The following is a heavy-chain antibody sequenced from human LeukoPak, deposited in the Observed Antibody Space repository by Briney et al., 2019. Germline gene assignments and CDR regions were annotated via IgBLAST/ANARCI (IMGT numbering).Heavy chain of an antibody. Sequence: PGGSLRLSCAASGFTFSSYAMSWVRQAPGKWLEWASAISGSGGSTYYADSVKGRFTISRDNSKNTLYLQMNSLRAEDTAVYYCAKDSSGWPPHEAFQHWGQGTLVTVSS. D-gene: IGHD6-19*01. J-gene: IGHJ1*01. CDR2: ISGSGGST. CDR3: AKDSSGWPPHEAFQH. V-gene: IGHV3-23*01. CDR1: GFTFSSYA.